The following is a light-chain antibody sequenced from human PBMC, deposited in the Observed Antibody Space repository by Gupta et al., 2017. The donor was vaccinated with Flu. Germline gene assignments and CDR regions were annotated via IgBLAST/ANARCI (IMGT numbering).Light chain of an antibody. CDR2: GAT. CDR3: QQYDSSRT. CDR1: QSVSSSF. J-gene: IGKJ1*01. V-gene: IGKV3-20*01. Sequence: GERATLSCRASQSVSSSFLACYQKKPGQAPRLLNYGATSGAAGIPDRFSGSGSGTDFPLTISRLEPEDFAVYYCQQYDSSRTFGQGTKVEIK.